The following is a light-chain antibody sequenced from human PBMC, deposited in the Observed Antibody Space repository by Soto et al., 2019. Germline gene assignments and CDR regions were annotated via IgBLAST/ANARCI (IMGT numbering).Light chain of an antibody. J-gene: IGKJ1*01. V-gene: IGKV1-5*01. CDR2: DAS. CDR3: HQDNGYCTWT. Sequence: DSQMTQSPSTLSASVGARVTITCRASQSISSWLAWYQQKPGKAPKLLIYDASSLESGVPSRFSGRGSGKDFAVSLSGRQPDACATNDCHQDNGYCTWTFGHGNKVEI. CDR1: QSISSW.